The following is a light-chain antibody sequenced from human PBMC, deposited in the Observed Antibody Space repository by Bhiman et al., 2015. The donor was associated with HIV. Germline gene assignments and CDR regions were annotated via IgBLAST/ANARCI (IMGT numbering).Light chain of an antibody. CDR1: SSDVGGYNY. CDR3: QSFDSYLSGLV. Sequence: QSALTQPASVSGSPGQSITISCTGTSSDVGGYNYVSWYQQHPGKAPKLMIYDVSDRPSGVSNRFSGSKSGNTASLTISGLQAEDEADYYCQSFDSYLSGLVFGGGTKLTVL. J-gene: IGLJ3*02. V-gene: IGLV2-14*03. CDR2: DVS.